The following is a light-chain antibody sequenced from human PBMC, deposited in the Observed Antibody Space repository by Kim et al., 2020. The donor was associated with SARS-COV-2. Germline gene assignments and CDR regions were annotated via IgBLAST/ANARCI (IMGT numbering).Light chain of an antibody. V-gene: IGLV1-40*01. CDR2: GND. CDR1: SSSIGAGFD. Sequence: QSVLTQPPSVSGAPGQRITISCTGSSSSIGAGFDVHWYQQLPGTAPKLLIFGNDNRPSGVPDRFSASISGSSASLAITGLQAEDEAHYYCQSYDNSLSAYVFGSGTKVTVL. J-gene: IGLJ1*01. CDR3: QSYDNSLSAYV.